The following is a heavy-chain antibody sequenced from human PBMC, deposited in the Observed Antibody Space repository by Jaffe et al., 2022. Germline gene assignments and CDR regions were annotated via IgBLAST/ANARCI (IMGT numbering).Heavy chain of an antibody. CDR1: GYTFTSYG. Sequence: QVQLVQSGAEVKKPGASVKVSCKASGYTFTSYGISWVRQAPGQGLEWMGWISAYNGNTNYAQKLQGRVTMTTDTSTSTAYMELRSLRSDDTAVYYCARFDPYDFWSGYTNHPPQQGTFDPWGQGTLVTVSS. CDR2: ISAYNGNT. V-gene: IGHV1-18*01. CDR3: ARFDPYDFWSGYTNHPPQQGTFDP. J-gene: IGHJ5*02. D-gene: IGHD3-3*01.